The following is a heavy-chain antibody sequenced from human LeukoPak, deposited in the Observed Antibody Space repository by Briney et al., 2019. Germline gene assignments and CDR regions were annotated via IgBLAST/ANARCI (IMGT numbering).Heavy chain of an antibody. D-gene: IGHD3-22*01. CDR2: IYPGDSDT. CDR3: ARQPQSHDSSGYPFEY. J-gene: IGHJ4*02. CDR1: GYSFTSYW. V-gene: IGHV5-51*01. Sequence: GESLKISCKGSGYSFTSYWIGWVRPMPGKGLEWMGIIYPGDSDTRYSPSFQGQVTISADKSISTAYLQWSSLKASDTAMYYCARQPQSHDSSGYPFEYWGQGTLVTVSS.